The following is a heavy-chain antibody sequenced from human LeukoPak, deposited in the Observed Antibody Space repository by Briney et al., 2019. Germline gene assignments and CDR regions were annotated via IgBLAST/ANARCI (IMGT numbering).Heavy chain of an antibody. D-gene: IGHD6-19*01. CDR2: IYSGGNT. J-gene: IGHJ4*02. CDR1: GFTVSSNY. CDR3: ARGARIAVALYYFDY. Sequence: PGGSLRLSRAASGFTVSSNYMSWVRQAPGKGLEWVSVIYSGGNTYYADSVKGRFTISRDNSKNTLYLQMNSLRAEDTAVYYCARGARIAVALYYFDYWGQGTLVTVSS. V-gene: IGHV3-53*01.